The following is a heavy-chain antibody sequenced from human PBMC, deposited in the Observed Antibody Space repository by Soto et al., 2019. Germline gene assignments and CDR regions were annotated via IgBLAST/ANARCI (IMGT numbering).Heavy chain of an antibody. J-gene: IGHJ4*02. CDR1: GYTFTSYD. Sequence: QVQLVQSGAEVKKPGASVKVSCKASGYTFTSYDINWVRQATGQGLEWMGWMNPNSGNTGYAQKFQGRVTMTRNTXKSTVYRELSSLRSEDTAVYYCARGEWDSSGYHFDYWGQGTLVTVSS. CDR2: MNPNSGNT. V-gene: IGHV1-8*01. D-gene: IGHD3-22*01. CDR3: ARGEWDSSGYHFDY.